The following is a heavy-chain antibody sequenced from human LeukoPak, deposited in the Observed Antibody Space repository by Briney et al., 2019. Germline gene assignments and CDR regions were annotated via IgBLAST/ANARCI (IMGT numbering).Heavy chain of an antibody. Sequence: GGSLRLSCAASGFTFSSYGMHWVRQAPGKGLEWVAFIRYDGSNKYYADSVKGRFTISRDNSKNTLYLQMNSLRAEDTAVYYCAKDASGRTVNKFDYWGQGTLVTVSS. V-gene: IGHV3-30*02. CDR3: AKDASGRTVNKFDY. D-gene: IGHD2/OR15-2a*01. J-gene: IGHJ4*02. CDR1: GFTFSSYG. CDR2: IRYDGSNK.